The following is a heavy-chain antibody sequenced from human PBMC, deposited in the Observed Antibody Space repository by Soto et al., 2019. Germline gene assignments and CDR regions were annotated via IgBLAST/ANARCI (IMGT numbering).Heavy chain of an antibody. CDR3: AHSLRSFYYFGLDV. D-gene: IGHD3-10*01. V-gene: IGHV4-31*03. Sequence: SLSLTCLVSCASIHRGDTDYWDWFRQHPVKGLEWIGYIYYSGRIYYNPSLESRVTISVDTSKNQFSLKLTSVTAADTAVYYCAHSLRSFYYFGLDVWGQGTTVT. CDR1: CASIHRGDTDY. CDR2: IYYSGRI. J-gene: IGHJ6*02.